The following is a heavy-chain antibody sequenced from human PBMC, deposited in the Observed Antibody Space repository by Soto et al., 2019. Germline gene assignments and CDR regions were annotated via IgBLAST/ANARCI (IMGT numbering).Heavy chain of an antibody. CDR3: ARDVSGYDQPGYCSGGSCQSGLDG. Sequence: ASLKLSCTASGYTFTSYYMHWVRQAPGQGLEWMGIINPSGGSTSYAQKFQGRVTMTRDTSTSTVYMELSSLRSEDTAVYYCARDVSGYDQPGYCSGGSCQSGLDGWGEGTTVTVSA. J-gene: IGHJ6*01. D-gene: IGHD2-15*01. CDR2: INPSGGST. CDR1: GYTFTSYY. V-gene: IGHV1-46*01.